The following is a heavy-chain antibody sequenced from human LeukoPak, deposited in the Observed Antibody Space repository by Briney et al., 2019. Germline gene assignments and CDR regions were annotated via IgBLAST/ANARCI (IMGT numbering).Heavy chain of an antibody. Sequence: ASVKVSCNASGYTFTCYYMHWVRQAPAQGLEWMGWINPNSGGTHYAQKFQGRVTITRDTSISTAYMELSRLRSDDTAVYYCARGRSSYGKHLDYWGQGTLVTVSS. CDR2: INPNSGGT. D-gene: IGHD5-18*01. CDR1: GYTFTCYY. J-gene: IGHJ4*02. CDR3: ARGRSSYGKHLDY. V-gene: IGHV1-2*02.